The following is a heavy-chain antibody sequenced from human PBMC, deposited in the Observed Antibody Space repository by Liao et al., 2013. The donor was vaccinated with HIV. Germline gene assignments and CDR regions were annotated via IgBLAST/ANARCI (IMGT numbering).Heavy chain of an antibody. V-gene: IGHV4-39*07. CDR2: INHSGST. J-gene: IGHJ4*02. CDR3: ARGRSRSITMVRGVTKARDFDY. D-gene: IGHD3-10*01. Sequence: QLQLQESGPGLVKPSETLSVTCTVSGGSIRSNFYYWSWIRQPPGKGLEWIGEINHSGSTNYNPSLKSRVTISVDTSKNQFSLKLSSVTAADTAVYYCARGRSRSITMVRGVTKARDFDYWGQGTLVTVSS. CDR1: GGSIRSNFYY.